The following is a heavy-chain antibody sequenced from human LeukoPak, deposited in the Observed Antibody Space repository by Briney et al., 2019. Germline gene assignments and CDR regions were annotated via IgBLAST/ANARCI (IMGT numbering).Heavy chain of an antibody. CDR2: ISAYNGNT. V-gene: IGHV1-18*01. J-gene: IGHJ6*02. Sequence: ASVKVSCKASGYTFASYGISWVRQAPGQGLEWMGWISAYNGNTNYAQKLQGRVTMTTDTSTSTAYMELRSLRSDDTAVYYCARDRGVAAAYYGMDVWGQGTTVTVSS. D-gene: IGHD6-13*01. CDR1: GYTFASYG. CDR3: ARDRGVAAAYYGMDV.